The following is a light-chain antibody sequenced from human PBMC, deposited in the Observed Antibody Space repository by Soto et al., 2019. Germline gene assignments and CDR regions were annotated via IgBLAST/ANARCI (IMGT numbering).Light chain of an antibody. Sequence: IELTQSPGTLSLSPGERVTLSCRASQTVRSSFVAWYQQKPGQAPRLLIYGASTRATGIPDRFSGSGSGTDFTLTISSLEPEDFAVYYCQHYGRSSWTFGQGTKVAIK. J-gene: IGKJ1*01. CDR1: QTVRSSF. V-gene: IGKV3-20*01. CDR2: GAS. CDR3: QHYGRSSWT.